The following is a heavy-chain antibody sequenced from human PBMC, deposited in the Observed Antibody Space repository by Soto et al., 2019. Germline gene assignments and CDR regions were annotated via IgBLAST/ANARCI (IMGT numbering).Heavy chain of an antibody. Sequence: QVQLVQSGAEVKKPGSSVKVSCKASGGTFSSYAISWVRQAPGQGLEWMGGIIPIFGTANYAQKFQGRVTITADESTSTAYMELSSLRSEDTAVYYCAREILGDIAPDRNMAETLFYYGMDVWGQGTTVTVSS. V-gene: IGHV1-69*01. J-gene: IGHJ6*02. CDR1: GGTFSSYA. CDR3: AREILGDIAPDRNMAETLFYYGMDV. CDR2: IIPIFGTA. D-gene: IGHD5-12*01.